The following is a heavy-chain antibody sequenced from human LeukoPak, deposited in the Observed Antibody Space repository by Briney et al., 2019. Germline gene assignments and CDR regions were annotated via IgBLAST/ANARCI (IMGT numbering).Heavy chain of an antibody. CDR3: ARHSGYSSGWYEGGFDP. Sequence: SQTLSLTCTVSGGSISSGGYYWSWIRQPPGKGLEWIGYIYHSGSTYYNPSLKSRVTISVDRSKNQFSLKLSSVTAADTAVYYCARHSGYSSGWYEGGFDPWGQGTLVTVSS. J-gene: IGHJ5*02. CDR2: IYHSGST. V-gene: IGHV4-30-2*01. CDR1: GGSISSGGYY. D-gene: IGHD6-19*01.